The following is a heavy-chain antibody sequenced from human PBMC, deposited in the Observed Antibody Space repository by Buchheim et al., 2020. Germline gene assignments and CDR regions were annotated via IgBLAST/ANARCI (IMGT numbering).Heavy chain of an antibody. CDR1: GFTFSSYG. D-gene: IGHD4-17*01. CDR3: ARDHGAVTKYYYYYYGMDV. CDR2: IWYDGSNK. J-gene: IGHJ6*02. V-gene: IGHV3-33*01. Sequence: QVQLVESGGGVVQPGRSLRLSCAASGFTFSSYGMHWVRQAPGKGLEWVAVIWYDGSNKYYAVSVTGRFTISRDNSKHTLYLQRNSLRAEDTAVYYCARDHGAVTKYYYYYYGMDVWGQGTT.